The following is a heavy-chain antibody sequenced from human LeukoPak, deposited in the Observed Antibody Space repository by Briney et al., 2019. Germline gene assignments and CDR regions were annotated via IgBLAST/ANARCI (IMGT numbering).Heavy chain of an antibody. D-gene: IGHD1-26*01. CDR3: AKDTIVGAGFDY. V-gene: IGHV3-30-3*01. J-gene: IGHJ4*02. CDR1: EFTFSRSA. CDR2: ISYDGSNN. Sequence: GGSLRLSCAASEFTFSRSAMHWVRQAPGKGLEWVAFISYDGSNNYYADSVKGRFTISRDNSKNTVYLQMNSLRVEDTAVYYCAKDTIVGAGFDYWGQGTLVTVSS.